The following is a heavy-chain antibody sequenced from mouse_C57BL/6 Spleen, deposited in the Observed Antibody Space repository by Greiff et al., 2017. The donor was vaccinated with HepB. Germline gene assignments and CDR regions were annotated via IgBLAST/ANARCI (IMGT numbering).Heavy chain of an antibody. CDR3: ASSYDYDRAWFAY. CDR1: GYTFTDYY. V-gene: IGHV1-26*01. D-gene: IGHD2-4*01. J-gene: IGHJ3*01. Sequence: EVQLQQSGPELVKPGASVKISCKASGYTFTDYYMNWVKQSHGKSLEWIGDINPNNGGTSYNQKFKGKATLTVDKSSSTAYMELRSLTSEDSAVYYCASSYDYDRAWFAYWGQRTLVTVSA. CDR2: INPNNGGT.